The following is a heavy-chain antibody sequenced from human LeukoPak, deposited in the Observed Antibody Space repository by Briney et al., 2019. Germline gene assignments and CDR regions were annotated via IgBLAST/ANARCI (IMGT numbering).Heavy chain of an antibody. Sequence: SETLSLTCTVSGGSTTSGTYYWSWVRQPAGKGLEWIGRIYTSGSTSYNPSLKSRVTISVDTSKNQFSLKLSSVTAADTAVYYCARNQGSTSSPEALYYYYYYYMDVWGKGTTVTVSS. D-gene: IGHD2-2*01. CDR3: ARNQGSTSSPEALYYYYYYYMDV. CDR2: IYTSGST. J-gene: IGHJ6*03. V-gene: IGHV4-61*02. CDR1: GGSTTSGTYY.